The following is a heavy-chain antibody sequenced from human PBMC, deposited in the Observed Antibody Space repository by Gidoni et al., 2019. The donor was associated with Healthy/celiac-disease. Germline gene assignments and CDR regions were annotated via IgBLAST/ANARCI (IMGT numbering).Heavy chain of an antibody. V-gene: IGHV3-15*01. CDR3: TTDLVVD. CDR2: IKSKTDGGKK. J-gene: IGHJ4*02. CDR1: GFTFSNAW. D-gene: IGHD2-21*01. Sequence: EVQLVESVAGLLKPGGSLRLSCAASGFTFSNAWMTWVRQAPGKGREWVGSIKSKTDGGKKDYAAPVKGRFTISRDDSKNTLDLQRNSLKTEDTAVYYCTTDLVVDWGQGTLVNVSS.